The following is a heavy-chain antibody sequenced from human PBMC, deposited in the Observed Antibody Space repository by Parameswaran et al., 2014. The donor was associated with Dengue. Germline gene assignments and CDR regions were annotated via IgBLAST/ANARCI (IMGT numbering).Heavy chain of an antibody. D-gene: IGHD2-2*01. CDR2: ISSSGSTI. J-gene: IGHJ6*02. Sequence: VRQAPGKGLEWVSYISSSGSTIYYADSVKGRFTISRDNAKNSLYLQMNSLRAEDTAVYYCAVLGYCSSTSCYTYYYYGMDVWGQGTTVTVSS. V-gene: IGHV3-48*03. CDR3: AVLGYCSSTSCYTYYYYGMDV.